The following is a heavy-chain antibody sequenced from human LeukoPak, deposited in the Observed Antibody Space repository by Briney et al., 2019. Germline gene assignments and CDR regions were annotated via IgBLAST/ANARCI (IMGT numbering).Heavy chain of an antibody. CDR3: ARSIVATMRFDY. J-gene: IGHJ4*02. Sequence: SETLSLTCTVSGGAISSSSYYWGWIRQPPGKGLEWIGSIYYSGSTYYNPSLKSRVTISVATSKNQFTLKLSSVNAAATAVYYCARSIVATMRFDYWGQGTLVTVSS. D-gene: IGHD5-12*01. CDR2: IYYSGST. V-gene: IGHV4-39*01. CDR1: GGAISSSSYY.